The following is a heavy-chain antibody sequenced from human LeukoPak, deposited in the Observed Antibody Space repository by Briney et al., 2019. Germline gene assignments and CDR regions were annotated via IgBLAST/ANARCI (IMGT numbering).Heavy chain of an antibody. Sequence: GGSLRLSCAASGFTFSSYSMNWVRQAPGKGLEWVSYISSSSSTIYYADSVKGRFTISRDNGKNSLFLQMTSLRAEDTAVYYCARDREIWLPHNWFDPWGQGTLVTVSS. CDR3: ARDREIWLPHNWFDP. CDR1: GFTFSSYS. J-gene: IGHJ5*02. D-gene: IGHD5-24*01. V-gene: IGHV3-48*04. CDR2: ISSSSSTI.